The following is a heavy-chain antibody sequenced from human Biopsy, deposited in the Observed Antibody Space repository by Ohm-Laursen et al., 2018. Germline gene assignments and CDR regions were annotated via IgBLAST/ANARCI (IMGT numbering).Heavy chain of an antibody. Sequence: GTLSLTCTVSGDSISSCYWSWIRQPPGKGLQWIGYVYCTGGTDYNPSLQSRVTISVDTSKNHFSLRLRSVTPADTAIYYCARDRGYYSDRTVPGYFDLWGRGTLVTVSS. V-gene: IGHV4-59*01. J-gene: IGHJ2*01. CDR2: VYCTGGT. D-gene: IGHD3-22*01. CDR1: GDSISSCY. CDR3: ARDRGYYSDRTVPGYFDL.